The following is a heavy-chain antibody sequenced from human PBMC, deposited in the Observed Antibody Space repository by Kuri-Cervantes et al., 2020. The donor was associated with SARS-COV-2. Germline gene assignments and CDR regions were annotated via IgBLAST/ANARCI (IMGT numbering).Heavy chain of an antibody. Sequence: GESLKISCAASGFTVSSNYMSWVRQAPGKGLEWVSSISSSSSYIYYADSVKGRFTISRDNAKNSLYLQMNSLRAEDTAVYYCAREQAAGNYYYYGMDVWGQGTTVTVSS. CDR2: ISSSSSYI. CDR3: AREQAAGNYYYYGMDV. D-gene: IGHD6-13*01. CDR1: GFTVSSNY. J-gene: IGHJ6*02. V-gene: IGHV3-21*01.